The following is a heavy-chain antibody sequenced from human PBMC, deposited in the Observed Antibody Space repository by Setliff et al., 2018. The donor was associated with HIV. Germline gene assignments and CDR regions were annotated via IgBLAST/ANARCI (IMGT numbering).Heavy chain of an antibody. D-gene: IGHD2-15*01. CDR3: ATGPPYCSGGSCYSSLHH. V-gene: IGHV1-69*10. J-gene: IGHJ1*01. Sequence: SVKVFCKASRGTFTSYAFSWVRQAPGQGLEWMGGIIAILGIPSYAQKFQGRVTITADKSTNTAYMELKSLRSEDTALYYCATGPPYCSGGSCYSSLHHWGQGTLVTVSS. CDR2: IIAILGIP. CDR1: RGTFTSYA.